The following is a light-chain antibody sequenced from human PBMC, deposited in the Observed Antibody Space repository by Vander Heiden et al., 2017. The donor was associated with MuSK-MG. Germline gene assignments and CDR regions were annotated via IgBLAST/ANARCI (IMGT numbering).Light chain of an antibody. CDR2: AAS. CDR3: QQFNSYPFT. V-gene: IGKV1-9*01. CDR1: QGISSY. J-gene: IGKJ4*01. Sequence: DIQLTQSPSFLSASVGDRVTITCRASQGISSYLVWYQQKPGKAPKLLIFAASTLQSGVPSRFSGSGSGTEFTLTISSLQPEDFATYYCQQFNSYPFTFGGGTKVEIK.